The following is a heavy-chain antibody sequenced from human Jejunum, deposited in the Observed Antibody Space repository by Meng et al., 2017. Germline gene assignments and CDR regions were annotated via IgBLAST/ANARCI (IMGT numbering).Heavy chain of an antibody. Sequence: QQSGPGLVRPSEPLCPPCAVSGGSVSTSDWWSWVRQPPGKGQEWIGENSRSGRANYNPSLKGRVTISLDRSMNFFSMKLDYVTAADADVYYCARDTRTNWASRFFDNWGQGTLVTVSS. D-gene: IGHD1/OR15-1a*01. J-gene: IGHJ4*02. CDR1: GGSVSTSDW. CDR2: NSRSGRA. V-gene: IGHV4-4*02. CDR3: ARDTRTNWASRFFDN.